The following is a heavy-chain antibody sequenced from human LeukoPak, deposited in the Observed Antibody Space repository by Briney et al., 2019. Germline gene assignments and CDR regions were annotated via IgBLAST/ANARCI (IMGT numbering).Heavy chain of an antibody. D-gene: IGHD2-15*01. Sequence: GGSLRLSCAASGFTFSSYSMNWVRQAPGKGLEWVSYISSSSSTIYYADSVKGRFTISRDNAKNSLYLQMNSLRAEDTAVYYCAREADCSGGTCYRGALDIWGQGTMVTVSS. CDR3: AREADCSGGTCYRGALDI. CDR1: GFTFSSYS. CDR2: ISSSSSTI. J-gene: IGHJ3*02. V-gene: IGHV3-48*01.